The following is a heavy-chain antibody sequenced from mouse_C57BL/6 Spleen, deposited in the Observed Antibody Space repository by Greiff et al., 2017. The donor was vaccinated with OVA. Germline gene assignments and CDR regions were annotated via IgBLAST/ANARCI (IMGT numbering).Heavy chain of an antibody. J-gene: IGHJ3*01. CDR1: GYTFTSYW. CDR2: IHPNSGST. CDR3: ARRDTTGFAY. D-gene: IGHD1-1*01. V-gene: IGHV1-64*01. Sequence: QVQLQQPGAELVKPGASVKLFCKASGYTFTSYWMHWVKQRPGQGLEWIGMIHPNSGSTNYNEKFKSKATMTVDKSSSTAYMQLSSLTSEDSAVYYCARRDTTGFAYWGQGTLVTVSA.